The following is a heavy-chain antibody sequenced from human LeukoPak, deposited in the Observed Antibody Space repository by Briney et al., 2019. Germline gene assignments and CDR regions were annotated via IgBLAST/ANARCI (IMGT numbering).Heavy chain of an antibody. J-gene: IGHJ5*02. CDR1: GYTFTSYY. V-gene: IGHV1-46*01. CDR2: INPSGGST. Sequence: ASVKVSCKAFGYTFTSYYMHWVRQAPGQGLEWMGIINPSGGSTSYAQKFQGRVTMTRDTSTSTVYMELSSLRSEDTAVYYCARGVEYYYAEVLFWFDPWGQGTLVTVSS. CDR3: ARGVEYYYAEVLFWFDP. D-gene: IGHD3-10*01.